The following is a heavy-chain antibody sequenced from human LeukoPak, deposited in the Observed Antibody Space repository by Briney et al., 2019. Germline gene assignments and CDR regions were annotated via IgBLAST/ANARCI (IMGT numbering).Heavy chain of an antibody. CDR1: GGSISSAY. CDR2: TYSSGST. D-gene: IGHD4-17*01. J-gene: IGHJ6*03. V-gene: IGHV4-4*07. Sequence: SETLSLTCTVSGGSISSAYWSWIRQPAGEGREWVGRTYSSGSTNYNPSLKGRVIISAATSKKQLSLNLSSVTAADTAVYYCARDFDHGVRYYMDVWGKGITVTVSS. CDR3: ARDFDHGVRYYMDV.